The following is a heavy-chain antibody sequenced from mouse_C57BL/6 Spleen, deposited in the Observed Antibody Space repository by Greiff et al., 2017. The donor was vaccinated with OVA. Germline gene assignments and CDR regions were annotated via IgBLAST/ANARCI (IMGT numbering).Heavy chain of an antibody. CDR3: AQGGDYDRGFAY. CDR1: GYAFTNYL. J-gene: IGHJ3*01. Sequence: VQLQQSGAELVRPGTSVKVSCKASGYAFTNYLIEWVKQRPGQGLEWIGVINPGSGGTNYNEKFKGKATLTADKSSSTAYMQLSSLTSEDSAVYFCAQGGDYDRGFAYWGQGTLVTVSA. D-gene: IGHD2-4*01. V-gene: IGHV1-54*01. CDR2: INPGSGGT.